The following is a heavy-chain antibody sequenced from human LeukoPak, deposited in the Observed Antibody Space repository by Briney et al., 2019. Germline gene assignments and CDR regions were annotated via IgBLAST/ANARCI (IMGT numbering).Heavy chain of an antibody. V-gene: IGHV4-39*01. Sequence: SETLSLTCTVSGGSISSSSYYWGWIRQPPGKGLEWIGSIYYSGSTYYNPSLKSRVTISVDTSKNQFSLKLSSVTAADTAVYYCAIGFGEFDYWGQGTLVTVSS. CDR3: AIGFGEFDY. D-gene: IGHD3-10*01. CDR1: GGSISSSSYY. CDR2: IYYSGST. J-gene: IGHJ4*02.